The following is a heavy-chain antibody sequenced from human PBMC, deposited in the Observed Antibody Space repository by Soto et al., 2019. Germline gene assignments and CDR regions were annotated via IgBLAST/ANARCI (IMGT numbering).Heavy chain of an antibody. J-gene: IGHJ4*02. Sequence: QVQLVESGGGVVQPGRSLRLSCAASGFTFSSYGMHWVRQAPGKGLEWVAVIWYDGSNKYYADSVKGRFTISRDNSKNTLYLQMNSLRAEDTAVYYCARDDYRGIAVAGLTWAYDYWGQGTLVTVSS. V-gene: IGHV3-33*01. CDR1: GFTFSSYG. CDR3: ARDDYRGIAVAGLTWAYDY. D-gene: IGHD6-19*01. CDR2: IWYDGSNK.